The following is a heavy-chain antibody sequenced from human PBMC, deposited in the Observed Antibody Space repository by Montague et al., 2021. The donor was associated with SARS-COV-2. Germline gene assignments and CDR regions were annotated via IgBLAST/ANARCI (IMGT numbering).Heavy chain of an antibody. V-gene: IGHV3-21*04. CDR1: GFTFSSYS. D-gene: IGHD2-15*01. CDR3: ARFDTSKFYSSGVDV. Sequence: SLRLSCAASGFTFSSYSMNWVRHAPGKGLEWVSSISSSISYIYYADSVKGRFTISRDNAKNSLYLQMNSLRSEDTAKYYCARFDTSKFYSSGVDVWGQGTTVTVSS. CDR2: ISSSISYI. J-gene: IGHJ6*02.